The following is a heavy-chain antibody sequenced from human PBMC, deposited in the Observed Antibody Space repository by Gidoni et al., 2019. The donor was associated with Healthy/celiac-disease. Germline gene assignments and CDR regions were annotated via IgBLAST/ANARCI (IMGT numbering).Heavy chain of an antibody. V-gene: IGHV4-34*01. CDR3: ARGYGSGRRYFQH. J-gene: IGHJ1*01. Sequence: LEWIGEINHSGSTNYNPSLKSRVTISVDTSKNQFSLKLSSVTAADTAVYYCARGYGSGRRYFQHWGQGTLVTVSS. D-gene: IGHD3-10*01. CDR2: INHSGST.